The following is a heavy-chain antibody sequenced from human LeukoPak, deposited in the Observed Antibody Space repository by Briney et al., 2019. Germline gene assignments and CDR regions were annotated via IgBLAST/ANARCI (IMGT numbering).Heavy chain of an antibody. Sequence: ASVKVSCKASGYTFTTYDINWVRQATGQGLEWMGWMNPHSGNTGFAQNFQGRVAMTRNTSIDPAYMELSSLRVEDTAVYYCVRGFRSDTSGRKFDCWGQGTLVTVSS. CDR2: MNPHSGNT. CDR1: GYTFTTYD. CDR3: VRGFRSDTSGRKFDC. V-gene: IGHV1-8*01. D-gene: IGHD2-2*01. J-gene: IGHJ4*02.